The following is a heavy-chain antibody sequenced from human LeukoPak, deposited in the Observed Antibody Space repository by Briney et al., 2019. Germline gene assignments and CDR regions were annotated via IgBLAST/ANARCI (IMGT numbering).Heavy chain of an antibody. Sequence: PGGSLRLSCAASGFTFSSYSMNWVRQAPGKGLEWVSSISSSSSYIYYADSVKGRFTISRDNAKNSLYLQMNSLRAEDTAVYYCARDLPPTLAAAGIYYYGMDVWGQGTTVTVSS. J-gene: IGHJ6*02. CDR2: ISSSSSYI. V-gene: IGHV3-21*01. CDR1: GFTFSSYS. CDR3: ARDLPPTLAAAGIYYYGMDV. D-gene: IGHD6-13*01.